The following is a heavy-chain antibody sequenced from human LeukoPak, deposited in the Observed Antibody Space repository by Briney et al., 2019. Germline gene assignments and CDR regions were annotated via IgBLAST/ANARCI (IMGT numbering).Heavy chain of an antibody. CDR1: GYTFTGYY. CDR3: ARTYYYDSSGYYWDFDY. Sequence: ASVKVPCKASGYTFTGYYMHWVRQAPGQGLEWMGWINPNSGGTNYAQKFQGRVTMTRDTSISTAYMELSRLRSDDTAVYYCARTYYYDSSGYYWDFDYWGQGTLVTVSS. D-gene: IGHD3-22*01. J-gene: IGHJ4*02. CDR2: INPNSGGT. V-gene: IGHV1-2*02.